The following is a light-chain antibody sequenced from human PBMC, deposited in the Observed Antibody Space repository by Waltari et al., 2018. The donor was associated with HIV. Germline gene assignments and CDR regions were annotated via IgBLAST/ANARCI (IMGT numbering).Light chain of an antibody. J-gene: IGKJ4*01. CDR2: GAS. CDR3: QQYGSAPLT. CDR1: QSVTSSF. Sequence: EIVLTQSQGTLSLSPGARATLSCRTSQSVTSSFLSWYQQKPGQAPRLRIYGASSRATGIPDCVSGGESGTDFTRTISRQETEDVAVYYCQQYGSAPLTFGGGNKVDIK. V-gene: IGKV3-20*01.